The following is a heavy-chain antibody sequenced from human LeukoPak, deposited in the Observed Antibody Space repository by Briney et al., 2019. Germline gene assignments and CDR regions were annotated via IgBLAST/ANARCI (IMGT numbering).Heavy chain of an antibody. D-gene: IGHD2-15*01. Sequence: GGSLRLSCAASGFTFSSYWMSWVRQAPGKGLAWVDNIKQDGSEKYYVDSVKGRFTISRDNAKNSLYLQMNSLRAEDTAVYYCARDQCSGGSCHWFDPWGQGTLVTVSS. CDR1: GFTFSSYW. CDR2: IKQDGSEK. V-gene: IGHV3-7*01. CDR3: ARDQCSGGSCHWFDP. J-gene: IGHJ5*02.